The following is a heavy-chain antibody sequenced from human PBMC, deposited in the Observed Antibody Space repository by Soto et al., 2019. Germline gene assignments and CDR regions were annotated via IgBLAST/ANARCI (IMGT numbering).Heavy chain of an antibody. D-gene: IGHD3-22*01. J-gene: IGHJ6*04. Sequence: GASVKVSCKASGGTFSSYAISWVRQAPGQGLEWMGGIIPIFGTANYAQKFQGRVTITADESTSTAYMELSSLRSEDTAVFYCARYYYDSSGYYYGMDVWGKGTTVTVSS. V-gene: IGHV1-69*13. CDR1: GGTFSSYA. CDR2: IIPIFGTA. CDR3: ARYYYDSSGYYYGMDV.